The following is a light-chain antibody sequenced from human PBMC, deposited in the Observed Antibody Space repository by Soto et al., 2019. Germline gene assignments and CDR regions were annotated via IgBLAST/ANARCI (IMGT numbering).Light chain of an antibody. CDR2: GAS. CDR1: QSVSSN. Sequence: EIVMTQSPVTLSVSPGQRATLSCRASQSVSSNLAWYQQKPGQAPRLLIYGASTRATGIPARFSGSGSGTEFTLTISSLQSEDFAVYYCQQYNSWPAFTFGPGTKVDIK. J-gene: IGKJ3*01. V-gene: IGKV3-15*01. CDR3: QQYNSWPAFT.